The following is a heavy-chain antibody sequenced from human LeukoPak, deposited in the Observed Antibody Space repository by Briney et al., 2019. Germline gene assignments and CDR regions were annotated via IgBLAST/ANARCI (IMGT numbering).Heavy chain of an antibody. J-gene: IGHJ6*02. Sequence: ASVKVSCKASGYTFTSYDINWVRQATGQGLEWMGWMSPNSGNTGYAQKFQGRVTMTRNTSISTAYMELSSLRSEDTAVYYCARVSTVTTWYYYYYGMDVWGQGTTVTVSS. CDR3: ARVSTVTTWYYYYYGMDV. V-gene: IGHV1-8*01. CDR2: MSPNSGNT. CDR1: GYTFTSYD. D-gene: IGHD4-11*01.